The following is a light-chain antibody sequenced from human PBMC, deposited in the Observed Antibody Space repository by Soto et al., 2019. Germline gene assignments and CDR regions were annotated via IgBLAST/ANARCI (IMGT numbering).Light chain of an antibody. CDR2: GAS. CDR1: QSVSSN. V-gene: IGKV3-15*01. Sequence: EIVRTRSETNRSVSPGEGAARRCRASQSVSSNLAWYQQKPGQAPRLLIYGASTRATGIPARFSGSGSGTEFTLTIASLQSLDFAVYYCQRRSDWALTFGQGTRLEIK. J-gene: IGKJ5*01. CDR3: QRRSDWALT.